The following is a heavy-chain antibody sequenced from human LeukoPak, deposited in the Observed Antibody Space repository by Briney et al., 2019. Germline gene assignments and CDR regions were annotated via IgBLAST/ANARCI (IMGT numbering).Heavy chain of an antibody. Sequence: PGGSLRLSCAASGFTFSSYEMNWVRQAPGKGLEWVSSISSSSSYIYYADSVKGRFTISRDNAKNSLYLQMNSLRAEDTAVYYCARGWAIYDFWSGYPRAFPDYWGQGTLVTVSS. CDR2: ISSSSSYI. D-gene: IGHD3-3*01. CDR1: GFTFSSYE. CDR3: ARGWAIYDFWSGYPRAFPDY. V-gene: IGHV3-21*01. J-gene: IGHJ4*02.